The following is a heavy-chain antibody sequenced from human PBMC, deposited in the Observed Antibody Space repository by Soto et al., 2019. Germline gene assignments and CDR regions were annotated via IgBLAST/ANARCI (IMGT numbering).Heavy chain of an antibody. V-gene: IGHV3-48*03. D-gene: IGHD1-7*01. CDR2: ISGSGSNI. CDR3: ARAITGTMVEEAFDI. J-gene: IGHJ3*02. Sequence: PVGSLRLSCTGSGFTFSNYEVNWVRQAPGKGLEWVSYISGSGSNIQYADSVKGRFTISRDNAKNSLYLQMNSLRAEDTAVYYCARAITGTMVEEAFDIWGQGTMVTVSS. CDR1: GFTFSNYE.